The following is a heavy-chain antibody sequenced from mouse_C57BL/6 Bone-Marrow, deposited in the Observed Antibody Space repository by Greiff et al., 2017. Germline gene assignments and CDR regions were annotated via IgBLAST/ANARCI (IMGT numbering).Heavy chain of an antibody. CDR1: GFTFSSYA. CDR3: ARDRNGNYVDY. D-gene: IGHD2-1*01. CDR2: ISDGGSYT. V-gene: IGHV5-4*01. J-gene: IGHJ2*01. Sequence: EVHLVESGGGLVKPGGSLKLSCAASGFTFSSYAMSWVRQTPEKRLEWVATISDGGSYTYYPDNVKGRFTISRDNAKNNLYLQMSHLKSEDTAMDYWARDRNGNYVDYWGQGTTLTVSS.